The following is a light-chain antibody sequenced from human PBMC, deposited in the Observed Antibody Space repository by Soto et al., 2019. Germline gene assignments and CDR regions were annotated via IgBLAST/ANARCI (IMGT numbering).Light chain of an antibody. J-gene: IGKJ2*02. Sequence: DIQMTQSPSLLSASVGDRVTITSRASQGISSWIAWYQQKPEKAPNPLIYAASNLQSGVPSRFSGSGSGTDFTLTISSLQPEDFATYYCQQYHNYPRTFGKETQLEIK. CDR3: QQYHNYPRT. CDR1: QGISSW. V-gene: IGKV1D-16*01. CDR2: AAS.